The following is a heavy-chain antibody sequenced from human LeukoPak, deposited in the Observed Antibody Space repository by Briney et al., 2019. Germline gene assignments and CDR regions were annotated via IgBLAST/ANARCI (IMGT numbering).Heavy chain of an antibody. CDR2: IYYSGST. D-gene: IGHD5-18*01. Sequence: PGGSLRLSCAASGFTFSSYTMNWIRQPPGKGLKWIGSIYYSGSTYYNPSLKSRVTISVDTSKNQFSLKLSSVTAADTGVYYCARQVDTAMVSVFDYWGQGTLVTVSS. CDR3: ARQVDTAMVSVFDY. V-gene: IGHV4-39*01. J-gene: IGHJ4*02. CDR1: GFTFSSYT.